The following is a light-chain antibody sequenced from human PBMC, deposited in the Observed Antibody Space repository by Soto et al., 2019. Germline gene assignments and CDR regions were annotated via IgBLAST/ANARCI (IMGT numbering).Light chain of an antibody. J-gene: IGKJ1*01. V-gene: IGKV3-15*01. CDR2: DAS. CDR3: QHYNSYSEA. CDR1: QSVTTN. Sequence: MTQSPSTLTVSPGERVTFSCGASQSVTTNLAWYQHKPGQSPRPLISDASTGASGIPPRFSGSGSGTEFTLTISSLQPDDFAPYYCQHYNSYSEAFGQGTKVDIK.